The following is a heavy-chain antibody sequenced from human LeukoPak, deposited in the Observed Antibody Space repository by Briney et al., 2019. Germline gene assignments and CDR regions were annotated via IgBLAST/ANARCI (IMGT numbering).Heavy chain of an antibody. CDR3: ARENSGSYREFDY. CDR1: GGSICSYY. Sequence: SETLSLTCTVSGGSICSYYWSWIRQPAGKGLEWIGRIYTSGSTNYNASLKSRVSMSVDTSKNQFSLKLSSVTAADTAAFYCARENSGSYREFDYWGQGTLVTVSS. J-gene: IGHJ4*02. CDR2: IYTSGST. V-gene: IGHV4-4*07. D-gene: IGHD1-26*01.